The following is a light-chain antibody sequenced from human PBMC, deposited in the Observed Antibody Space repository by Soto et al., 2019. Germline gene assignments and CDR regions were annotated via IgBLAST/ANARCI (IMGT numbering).Light chain of an antibody. V-gene: IGLV2-8*01. CDR3: TSYAGGNNV. Sequence: QSALTQPPSASGSPGQSVTISCTGTSSDVGGYNYVSWYQQHPGKVPKLMIYEVNKRPSGVPDRFSGSKSGNTASLTVSGRQAEDEADYYCTSYAGGNNVFGTGTKLTVL. J-gene: IGLJ1*01. CDR1: SSDVGGYNY. CDR2: EVN.